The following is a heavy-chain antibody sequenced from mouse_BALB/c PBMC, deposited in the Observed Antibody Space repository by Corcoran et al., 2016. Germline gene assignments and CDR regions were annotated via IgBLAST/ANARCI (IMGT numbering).Heavy chain of an antibody. CDR1: GYTFTDYY. D-gene: IGHD4-1*02. J-gene: IGHJ3*01. CDR2: IYPGSGNT. V-gene: IGHV1-77*01. Sequence: QVQLQQSGAELARPGASVKLSCKASGYTFTDYYINWVKQRTGQGLEWIGEIYPGSGNTYYNEKFKGKATLTADKSSSTAYMQLSSLTSEDSAVYFCASNWDFSFAYWGQGTLVTVSA. CDR3: ASNWDFSFAY.